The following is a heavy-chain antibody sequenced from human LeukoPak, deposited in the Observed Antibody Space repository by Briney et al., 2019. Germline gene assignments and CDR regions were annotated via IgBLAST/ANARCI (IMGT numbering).Heavy chain of an antibody. D-gene: IGHD3-16*01. J-gene: IGHJ5*02. CDR3: ASGGVRRVATISYYDYVWGSLTNHHDREYNWFDP. V-gene: IGHV1-2*02. Sequence: ASVTVSYMASGYTFTDYYMHWVRQAPGQGREWMGWINPNSGGTNYAQKFQGRVTIIRDTSISTAYMELSRLRSDGPAVYFRASGGVRRVATISYYDYVWGSLTNHHDREYNWFDPWGQGTLVTVSS. CDR2: INPNSGGT. CDR1: GYTFTDYY.